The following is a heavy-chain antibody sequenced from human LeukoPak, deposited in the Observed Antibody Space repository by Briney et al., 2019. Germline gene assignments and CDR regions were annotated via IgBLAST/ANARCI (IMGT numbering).Heavy chain of an antibody. Sequence: PSETLSLTCTVSGGSISSYYWSWIRQPPGKGLEWIGYIYYSGSTNYNPSLKSRVTISVDTSKNQFSLELSSVTAADTAVYYCARVGSYYDSSGYYGWFDPWGQGTLVTVSS. CDR2: IYYSGST. D-gene: IGHD3-22*01. CDR1: GGSISSYY. J-gene: IGHJ5*02. V-gene: IGHV4-59*01. CDR3: ARVGSYYDSSGYYGWFDP.